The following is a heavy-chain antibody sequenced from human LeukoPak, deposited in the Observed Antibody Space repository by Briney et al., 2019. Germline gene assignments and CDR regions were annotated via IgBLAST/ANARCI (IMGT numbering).Heavy chain of an antibody. CDR3: AKSLLTTASGTGRAFDI. Sequence: GSLRLSCAASRFSFSAYPRGWVRWAPGEGLEGVSGISASGDVTFNADPVKGRFTISRDNSKNPLYLQMNSLRAEDTAEYYCAKSLLTTASGTGRAFDIWGQGTMVTVSS. CDR2: ISASGDVT. V-gene: IGHV3-23*01. CDR1: RFSFSAYP. J-gene: IGHJ3*02. D-gene: IGHD1-26*01.